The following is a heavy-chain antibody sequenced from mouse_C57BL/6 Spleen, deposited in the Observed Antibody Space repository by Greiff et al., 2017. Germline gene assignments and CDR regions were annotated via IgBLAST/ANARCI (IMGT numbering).Heavy chain of an antibody. D-gene: IGHD1-1*01. CDR2: IHPSDSDT. V-gene: IGHV1-74*01. Sequence: VQLQQSGAELVKPGASVKVSCKASGYTFTSYWMHWVKQRPGQGLEWIGRIHPSDSDTNYNQKFKGKATLTVDKSSSTAYMQLSSLTSEDSAVYYCAINGATVVAEAYWGQGTLVTVSA. CDR1: GYTFTSYW. CDR3: AINGATVVAEAY. J-gene: IGHJ3*01.